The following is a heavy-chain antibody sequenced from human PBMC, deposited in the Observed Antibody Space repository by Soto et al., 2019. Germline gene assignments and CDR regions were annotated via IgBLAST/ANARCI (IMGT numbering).Heavy chain of an antibody. CDR2: ISSSGSTI. D-gene: IGHD1-26*01. CDR3: ARAPPVGATDY. Sequence: GGSLRLSCAASGFTFSSYEMNWVRQAPGKGLEWVSYISSSGSTIYYADSVKGRFTISRDNAKNSLYLQMNSLRAEDTAVYYCARAPPVGATDYWGQGTLVTVSS. CDR1: GFTFSSYE. V-gene: IGHV3-48*03. J-gene: IGHJ4*02.